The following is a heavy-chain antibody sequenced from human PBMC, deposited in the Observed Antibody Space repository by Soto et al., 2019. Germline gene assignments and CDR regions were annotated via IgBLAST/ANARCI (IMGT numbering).Heavy chain of an antibody. D-gene: IGHD6-6*01. V-gene: IGHV4-34*01. CDR2: INHSGST. Sequence: QVQLQQWGAGLLKPSETLSLTCAVYGGSFSGYYWSGIRQPPGKGLEWSGEINHSGSTNYNPSLKSRVTISVDTSKNQFSLKLSSVTAADTAVYYCARGRRIAARRENWFDPWGQGTLVTVSS. J-gene: IGHJ5*02. CDR3: ARGRRIAARRENWFDP. CDR1: GGSFSGYY.